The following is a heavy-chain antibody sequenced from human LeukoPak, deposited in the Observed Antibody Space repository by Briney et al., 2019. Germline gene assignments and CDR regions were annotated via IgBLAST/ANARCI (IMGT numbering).Heavy chain of an antibody. CDR3: TRGAVPAAIGLYYYYMDV. J-gene: IGHJ6*03. D-gene: IGHD2-2*02. V-gene: IGHV3-49*04. Sequence: GRSLRLPCTASGFTFGDYAMSWVRQAPGKGLEWVGFIRSKAYGGTTEYAASVKGRFTISRDDSKSIAYLQMNSLKTEDTAVYYCTRGAVPAAIGLYYYYMDVWGKGTTVTVSS. CDR1: GFTFGDYA. CDR2: IRSKAYGGTT.